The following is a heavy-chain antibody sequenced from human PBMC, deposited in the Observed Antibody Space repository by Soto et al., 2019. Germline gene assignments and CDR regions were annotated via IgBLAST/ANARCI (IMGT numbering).Heavy chain of an antibody. CDR2: IDWDDDK. CDR3: ARTKAISSSPNWFDP. D-gene: IGHD3-16*02. CDR1: GGSISTVGHY. V-gene: IGHV2-70*01. Sequence: LTCSVSGGSISTVGHYWTWIRQPPGKGLEWLALIDWDDDKYYSTSLKTRLTISKDTSKNQVVLTMTNMDPVDTATYYCARTKAISSSPNWFDPWGQGTLVTVSS. J-gene: IGHJ5*02.